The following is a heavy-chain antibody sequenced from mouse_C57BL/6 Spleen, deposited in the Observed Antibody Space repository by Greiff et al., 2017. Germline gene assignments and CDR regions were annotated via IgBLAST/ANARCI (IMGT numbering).Heavy chain of an antibody. CDR2: IDPETGGT. V-gene: IGHV1-15*01. D-gene: IGHD2-4*01. J-gene: IGHJ4*01. Sequence: QVHVKQSGAELVRPGASVTLSCKASGYTFTDYEMHWVKQTPVHGLEWIGAIDPETGGTAYNQKFKGKAILTADKSSSTAYMELSSLTSEDSAVYYCTRDDYGYAMDYWGQGTSVTVSS. CDR3: TRDDYGYAMDY. CDR1: GYTFTDYE.